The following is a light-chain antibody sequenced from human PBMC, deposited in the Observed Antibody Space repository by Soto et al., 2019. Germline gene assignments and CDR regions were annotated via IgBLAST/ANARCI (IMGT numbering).Light chain of an antibody. Sequence: DIQMTQSPSSLSASVGDRVTITCQTSQSVSIYVNWYHQKPGKAPILLIYASSSLQSGVPSRFSGSGSGTEFTLTISSLQPDDFATYYCQHYNSYSEAFGQGTKVDIK. J-gene: IGKJ1*01. CDR2: ASS. CDR3: QHYNSYSEA. V-gene: IGKV1-5*01. CDR1: QSVSIY.